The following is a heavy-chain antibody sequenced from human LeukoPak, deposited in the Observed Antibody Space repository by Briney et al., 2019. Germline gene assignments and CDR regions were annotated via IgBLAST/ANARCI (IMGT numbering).Heavy chain of an antibody. Sequence: SETLSLTCTVSGGSVSSGGYYWGWIRQPPGKGLEWIGSIYYSGSTYYNPSLKSRVTISVDTSKNQFSLKLSSVTAADTAVYYCARESPGGSPSGYEYWGQGTLVTVSS. D-gene: IGHD3-9*01. CDR1: GGSVSSGGYY. V-gene: IGHV4-39*07. J-gene: IGHJ4*02. CDR3: ARESPGGSPSGYEY. CDR2: IYYSGST.